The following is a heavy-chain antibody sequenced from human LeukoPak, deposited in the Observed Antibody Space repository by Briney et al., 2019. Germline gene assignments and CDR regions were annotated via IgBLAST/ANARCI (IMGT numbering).Heavy chain of an antibody. CDR3: ASNYYDSSGSHDAFDI. J-gene: IGHJ3*02. CDR2: IYHSGST. Sequence: PSGTLSLTCAVSGGSISSSNWWSGGRQPPGEGLEWIGEIYHSGSTNYNPSLKSRITISVDKSKNQFSLKLSSVTAADTAVYYCASNYYDSSGSHDAFDIWGQGTMVTVSS. CDR1: GGSISSSNW. V-gene: IGHV4-4*02. D-gene: IGHD3-22*01.